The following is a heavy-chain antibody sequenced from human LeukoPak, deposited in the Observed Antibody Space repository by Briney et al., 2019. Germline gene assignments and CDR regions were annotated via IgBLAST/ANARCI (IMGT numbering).Heavy chain of an antibody. Sequence: GGSLRLSCAASGFTFSSYWMSWVRQAPGKGLERVANIKQDGSEKYYVDSVKGRFTISRDNAKNSLYLQMNSLRAEDTAVYYCAKDLYDRSGYYYTIMDYWGQGTLVTVTS. D-gene: IGHD3-22*01. CDR2: IKQDGSEK. CDR1: GFTFSSYW. J-gene: IGHJ4*02. V-gene: IGHV3-7*01. CDR3: AKDLYDRSGYYYTIMDY.